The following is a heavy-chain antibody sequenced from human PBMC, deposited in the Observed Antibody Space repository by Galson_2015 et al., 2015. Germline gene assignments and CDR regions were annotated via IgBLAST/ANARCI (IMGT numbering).Heavy chain of an antibody. CDR2: ISYNGNDK. Sequence: SLRLSCAASGFTFSSYAAHWVRQAPGKGLGWVAVISYNGNDKHYADSVKGRFTTSRDNSKNTLYLQMNSLRAEDTAVYYCARDTDLGAAAYYFDYWGQGTRVTVSS. CDR3: ARDTDLGAAAYYFDY. J-gene: IGHJ4*02. V-gene: IGHV3-30*01. D-gene: IGHD3-16*01. CDR1: GFTFSSYA.